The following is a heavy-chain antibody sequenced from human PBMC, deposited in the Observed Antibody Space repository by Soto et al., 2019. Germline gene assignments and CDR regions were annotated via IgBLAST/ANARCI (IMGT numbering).Heavy chain of an antibody. D-gene: IGHD3-22*01. J-gene: IGHJ1*01. CDR2: ISSSSTYI. Sequence: AGGSLRLSCAASGFTFSSYSMNWVRQAPGKGLEWVSSISSSSTYIYYADSVKGRFTTSRDNAKNSLYLQMNSLRAEDTAVYYCARDLYYDSSGYPPGFQHWGQGTLVTVSS. CDR1: GFTFSSYS. V-gene: IGHV3-21*01. CDR3: ARDLYYDSSGYPPGFQH.